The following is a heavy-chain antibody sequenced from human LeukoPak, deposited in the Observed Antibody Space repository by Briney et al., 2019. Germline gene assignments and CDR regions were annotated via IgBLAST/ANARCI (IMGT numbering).Heavy chain of an antibody. CDR2: IEKDGSEI. V-gene: IGHV3-7*01. CDR3: AAGAGWLIDW. D-gene: IGHD6-19*01. J-gene: IGHJ4*02. CDR1: GFTFSNYW. Sequence: TGGSLRLSRAASGFTFSNYWMNWVRQAPGKGMEWVAIIEKDGSEILYVDSVKGRFTISRDNAKNSLYLQMNSLRAEDTAVYYCAAGAGWLIDWWGQGTLVTVSS.